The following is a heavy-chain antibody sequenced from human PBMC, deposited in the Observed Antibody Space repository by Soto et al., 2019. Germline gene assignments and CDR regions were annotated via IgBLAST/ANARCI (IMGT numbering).Heavy chain of an antibody. Sequence: GGSLRLSCAASGFTFSNAWMSWVRQAPGKGLEWVGRIKSKTDGGTTDYAAPVKGRFTISRDDSKNTLYLQMNSLKTEDTAVYYCTTGDCTNGVCANDAFDIWGQGTMVTVSS. D-gene: IGHD2-8*01. J-gene: IGHJ3*02. CDR3: TTGDCTNGVCANDAFDI. CDR1: GFTFSNAW. V-gene: IGHV3-15*01. CDR2: IKSKTDGGTT.